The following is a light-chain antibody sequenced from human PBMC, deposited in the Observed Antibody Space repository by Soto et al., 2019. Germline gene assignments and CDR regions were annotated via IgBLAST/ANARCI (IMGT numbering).Light chain of an antibody. CDR2: WAS. J-gene: IGKJ1*01. V-gene: IGKV4-1*01. CDR3: QQYYDAPQT. Sequence: DIVMTQSPDSLTVSLGERATINCKSSQSILYSSNNKNYLAWYQQKPGQPPKLLIYWASTRESGVPDRFSGSGSGTDFTLTISSLQAGDVAVYYCQQYYDAPQTFGQGTKVEFK. CDR1: QSILYSSNNKNY.